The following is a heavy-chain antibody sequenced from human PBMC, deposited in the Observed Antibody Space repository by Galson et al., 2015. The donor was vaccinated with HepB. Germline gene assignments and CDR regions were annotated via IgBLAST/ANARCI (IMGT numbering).Heavy chain of an antibody. CDR3: ARSAGLTRSASGFDS. V-gene: IGHV1-69*10. CDR2: TVPLFGIP. J-gene: IGHJ5*01. D-gene: IGHD6-6*01. CDR1: GGTFSTYA. Sequence: SVKVSCKASGGTFSTYAISWVRQAPGQGPEWMGGTVPLFGIPHYAQDFQGRVTITADKSTSTAYMELSSLRSEDTAVYYCARSAGLTRSASGFDSWGQGTLVTVSS.